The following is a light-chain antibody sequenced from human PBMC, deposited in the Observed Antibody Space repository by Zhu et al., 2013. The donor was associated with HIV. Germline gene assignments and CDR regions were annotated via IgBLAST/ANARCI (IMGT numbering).Light chain of an antibody. Sequence: EIVLTQSPGTLSLSPGERATLSCRASQSVSSSFFAWYQHKPGQAPRLLIYGASIRATGIPDRFRGSGSGTDFTLTISRMEPDDFAVYYCQQYGSSPPLTFGGGTKVEMK. CDR1: QSVSSSF. CDR2: GAS. CDR3: QQYGSSPPLT. J-gene: IGKJ4*01. V-gene: IGKV3-20*01.